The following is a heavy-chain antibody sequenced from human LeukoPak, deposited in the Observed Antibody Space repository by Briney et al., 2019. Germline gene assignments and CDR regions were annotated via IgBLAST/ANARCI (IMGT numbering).Heavy chain of an antibody. CDR1: GGSISSGSYY. CDR3: ARDQGPRGEWFDP. J-gene: IGHJ5*02. V-gene: IGHV4-61*02. CDR2: MYTTGGT. Sequence: PSQTLSLTCTVSGGSISSGSYYWSWIRQPAGKGLEYIGRMYTTGGTNYNPSLKSRVTISVDTSKNQFSLKLTSVTAADTAVYYCARDQGPRGEWFDPWGQGTPVTVSS. D-gene: IGHD3-16*01.